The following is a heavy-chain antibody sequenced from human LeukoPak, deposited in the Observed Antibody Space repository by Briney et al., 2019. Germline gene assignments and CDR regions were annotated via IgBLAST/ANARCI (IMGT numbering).Heavy chain of an antibody. CDR1: GGSISSYY. J-gene: IGHJ4*02. V-gene: IGHV4-4*07. Sequence: PSETLSLTCTVSGGSISSYYWSWIRQPAGKGLEWIGRIYTSGSTNYNPSLKSRVTMSVDTSKNQFSLKLSSVTAADTAVYYCARSDMVRGVISFDYWGQGTLVTVSS. CDR3: ARSDMVRGVISFDY. D-gene: IGHD3-10*01. CDR2: IYTSGST.